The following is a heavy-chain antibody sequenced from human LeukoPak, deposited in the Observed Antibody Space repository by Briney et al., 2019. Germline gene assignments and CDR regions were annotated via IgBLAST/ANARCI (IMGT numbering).Heavy chain of an antibody. CDR1: GGSISSYY. V-gene: IGHV4-39*01. J-gene: IGHJ6*03. CDR2: IYYRGST. Sequence: SETLSLTCTVSGGSISSYYWSWIRQPPGKGLEWIGNIYYRGSTYYNPSLKSRVTISVDTSKNQFSLKLSSVTAADTAVYYCARQGYYYYYMDVWGTGTTVTISS. CDR3: ARQGYYYYYMDV.